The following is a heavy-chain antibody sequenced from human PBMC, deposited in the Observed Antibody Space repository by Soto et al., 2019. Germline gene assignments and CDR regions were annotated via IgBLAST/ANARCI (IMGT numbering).Heavy chain of an antibody. V-gene: IGHV4-39*01. CDR1: GGSISSTGYH. D-gene: IGHD3-22*01. Sequence: SETLSLTCTVSGGSISSTGYHWGWIRQPPGKGLEWIGTMSYTGSTYYNPSLKSRVTISVDTSKNQLSLKLSSVTAADTAVYYCAAPLAISMIVVVIRNWGQGTLVTVSS. CDR2: MSYTGST. J-gene: IGHJ4*02. CDR3: AAPLAISMIVVVIRN.